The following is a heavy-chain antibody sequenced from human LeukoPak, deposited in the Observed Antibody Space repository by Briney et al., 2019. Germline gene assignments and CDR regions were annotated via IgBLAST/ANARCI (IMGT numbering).Heavy chain of an antibody. D-gene: IGHD2-2*01. CDR2: ISGSGSST. CDR3: AKDQYWDCSTTSCYFHY. V-gene: IGHV3-23*01. J-gene: IGHJ4*02. CDR1: GFIFSSYA. Sequence: GRSLRLSCAASGFIFSSYAMSWVRQAPGKGLEWVSAISGSGSSTYYADSVKGRFTISRDNSKNTLYLQMNSLRAEDTAVYYCAKDQYWDCSTTSCYFHYWGQGALVTVSS.